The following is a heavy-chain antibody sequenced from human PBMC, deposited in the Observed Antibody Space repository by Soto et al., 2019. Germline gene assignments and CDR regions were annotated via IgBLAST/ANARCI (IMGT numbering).Heavy chain of an antibody. Sequence: QVQLQESGPGLVKPSETLSLTCTVSGGSITSYYWSWIRQPPGKGLEWIGYVFHSGITGYNPSLWSRVIISVDASKNLFSLKHISVTAADAAVYYCARDQNGSPYFDYWGQGTLVTVSS. CDR1: GGSITSYY. CDR3: ARDQNGSPYFDY. D-gene: IGHD1-26*01. J-gene: IGHJ4*02. V-gene: IGHV4-59*01. CDR2: VFHSGIT.